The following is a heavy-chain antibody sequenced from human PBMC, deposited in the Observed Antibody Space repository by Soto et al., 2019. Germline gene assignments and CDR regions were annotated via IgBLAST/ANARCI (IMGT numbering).Heavy chain of an antibody. V-gene: IGHV1-8*01. CDR1: GYTFTNLD. CDR3: ARGGPEGGGVWYMDV. J-gene: IGHJ6*03. D-gene: IGHD3-3*01. Sequence: QVQLVQSGAEVRKPGASVKVSCKASGYTFTNLDINWVRQVSGQGLEWMGWMNPDSGNTDYAQKFQGRVTMTRNTSIGTAYMDLSSLRSDDTDVYYCARGGPEGGGVWYMDVWGNGTSVTVSS. CDR2: MNPDSGNT.